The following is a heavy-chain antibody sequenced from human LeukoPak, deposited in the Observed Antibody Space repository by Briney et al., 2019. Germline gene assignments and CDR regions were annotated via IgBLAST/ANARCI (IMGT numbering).Heavy chain of an antibody. Sequence: SETLSLTCTVSAGSISSSSYYWGWIRQPPGRGLEWIGHIYYSGSTYYNPSLKSRVTISVDTSKNQFSLKLSSVTATDTAVYYCARHSSSWFRYWYFDLWGRGTLVTISS. CDR1: AGSISSSSYY. J-gene: IGHJ2*01. CDR3: ARHSSSWFRYWYFDL. D-gene: IGHD6-13*01. CDR2: IYYSGST. V-gene: IGHV4-39*07.